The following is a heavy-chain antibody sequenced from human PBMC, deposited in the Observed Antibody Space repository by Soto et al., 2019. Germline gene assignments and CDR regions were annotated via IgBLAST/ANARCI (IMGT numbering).Heavy chain of an antibody. CDR3: ARVRGNQLLGWFDP. CDR1: GSSISRFY. J-gene: IGHJ5*02. Sequence: PSETLSLTCSSSGSSISRFYWNWIRQPPGKGLEWIGHIYNGESTNYNPSLKSRVTISVDTSKNQFSLKLTSVTAADTAVYYCARVRGNQLLGWFDPWGQGTLVTVSS. V-gene: IGHV4-4*09. D-gene: IGHD2-2*01. CDR2: IYNGEST.